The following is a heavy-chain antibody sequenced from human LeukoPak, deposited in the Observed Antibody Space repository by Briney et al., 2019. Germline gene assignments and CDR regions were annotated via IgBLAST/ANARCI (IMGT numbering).Heavy chain of an antibody. CDR1: GXTFSSYA. J-gene: IGHJ3*02. CDR2: ISYDGSNK. V-gene: IGHV3-30-3*01. Sequence: GGSLRLSCAASGXTFSSYAMHWVRQAPGKGLEWVAVISYDGSNKYYADSVKGRFTISRDNSKNTLYLQMNSLRAEDTAVYYCARERTGHDAFDIWGQGTMVTVSS. D-gene: IGHD1-1*01. CDR3: ARERTGHDAFDI.